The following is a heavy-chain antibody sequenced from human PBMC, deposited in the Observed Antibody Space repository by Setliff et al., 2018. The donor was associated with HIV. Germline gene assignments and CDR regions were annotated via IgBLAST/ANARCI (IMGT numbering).Heavy chain of an antibody. D-gene: IGHD6-6*01. Sequence: PSETLSLTCTVSGSSISGHFWTWIRQPPGKGLEWIGNIYTTGSTNYNPSLTSRVTISVDTSKNKFSLRMRSVTAAYTAVYYCARVPPEYSSSSQAFDIWGQGTKVTVSS. CDR2: IYTTGST. J-gene: IGHJ3*02. CDR3: ARVPPEYSSSSQAFDI. V-gene: IGHV4-59*11. CDR1: GSSISGHF.